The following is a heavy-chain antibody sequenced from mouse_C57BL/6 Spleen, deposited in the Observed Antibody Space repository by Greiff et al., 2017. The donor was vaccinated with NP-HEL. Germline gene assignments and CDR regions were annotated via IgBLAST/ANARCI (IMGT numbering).Heavy chain of an antibody. J-gene: IGHJ2*01. Sequence: EVQLVESGEGLVKPGGSLKLSCAASGFTFSSYAMSWVRQTPEKRLEWVAYISSGGDYIYYADTVKGRFTISRDNARNTLHLQMSSLKSEDTAMYYCTRAHYYYGSSFDYWGQGTTLTVSS. CDR1: GFTFSSYA. D-gene: IGHD1-1*01. V-gene: IGHV5-9-1*02. CDR2: ISSGGDYI. CDR3: TRAHYYYGSSFDY.